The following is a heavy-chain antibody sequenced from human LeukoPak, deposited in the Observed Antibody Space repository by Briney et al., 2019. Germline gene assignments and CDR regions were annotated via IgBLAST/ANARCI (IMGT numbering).Heavy chain of an antibody. D-gene: IGHD2-2*01. CDR3: ARDADFIVVVPAAKTNYYYYMDV. CDR1: GYTFTSYG. CDR2: ISAYNGNT. J-gene: IGHJ6*03. Sequence: ASVKVSCKASGYTFTSYGISWVRQAPGQGLEWMGWISAYNGNTNYAQKLQGRVTMTTDTSTSTAYMELRSLRSDDTAVYYCARDADFIVVVPAAKTNYYYYMDVWGKGTTVTVSS. V-gene: IGHV1-18*01.